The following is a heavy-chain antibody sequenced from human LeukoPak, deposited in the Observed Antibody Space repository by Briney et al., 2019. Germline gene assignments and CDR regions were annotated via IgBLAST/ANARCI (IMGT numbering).Heavy chain of an antibody. CDR1: GFTFNTYW. CDR3: ATGSHYGGY. CDR2: IDTDGRNT. V-gene: IGHV3-74*01. Sequence: PGGSLRLSCAASGFTFNTYWMHWVRQAPGKGLVWVVRIDTDGRNTDYADSVRGRFTIFRDNAKSMLYLQMNSLRAEDMAVYYCATGSHYGGYWGQGTLVAVSS. D-gene: IGHD1-26*01. J-gene: IGHJ4*02.